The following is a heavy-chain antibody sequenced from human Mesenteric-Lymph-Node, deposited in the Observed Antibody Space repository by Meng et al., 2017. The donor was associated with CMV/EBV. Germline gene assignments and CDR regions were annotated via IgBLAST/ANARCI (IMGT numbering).Heavy chain of an antibody. CDR1: GFSFDTSE. CDR2: ISGGSTI. Sequence: GESLKISCAASGFSFDTSEMNWVRQSPGKGLEWLSYISGGSTIYYAGSVKGRFTVSRDNARNSLYLQMNSLRAEDTAVYYCSRGDYHFDDWGQGTLVTVSS. J-gene: IGHJ4*02. V-gene: IGHV3-48*03. CDR3: SRGDYHFDD. D-gene: IGHD4-11*01.